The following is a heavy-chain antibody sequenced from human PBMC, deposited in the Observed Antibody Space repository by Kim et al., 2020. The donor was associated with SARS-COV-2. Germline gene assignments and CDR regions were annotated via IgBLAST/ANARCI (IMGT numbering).Heavy chain of an antibody. D-gene: IGHD6-13*01. V-gene: IGHV4-34*01. J-gene: IGHJ4*02. CDR3: ARGRIAAAGTVDY. Sequence: NPSLKSRVTISVDTSKNQFSLKLSSVTAADTAVYYCARGRIAAAGTVDYWGQGTLVTVSS.